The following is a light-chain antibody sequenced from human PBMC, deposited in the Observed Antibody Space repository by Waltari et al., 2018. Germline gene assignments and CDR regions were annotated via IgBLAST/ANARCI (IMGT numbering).Light chain of an antibody. CDR1: HNVGNNY. V-gene: IGKV3-20*01. CDR3: QQSAHSPLT. Sequence: EIVLTQSPGALSLSPGERATLSCRASHNVGNNYLAWFQQKPGQAPRLLIYGASSRATGIPDMFSGSGSGTDFTLTISRLEPEDCAVYYCQQSAHSPLTFGGGTKVEIK. CDR2: GAS. J-gene: IGKJ4*01.